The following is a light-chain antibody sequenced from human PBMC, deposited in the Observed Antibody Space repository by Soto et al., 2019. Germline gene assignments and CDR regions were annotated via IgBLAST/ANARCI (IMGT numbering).Light chain of an antibody. CDR1: QSITNNY. J-gene: IGKJ4*01. Sequence: EIWLTQSPGTLSLSPGEIATLSCRASQSITNNYLAWYQQKPGRAHRLLIYGASSRATGIPDRFSGSGSGTDFTLTISRLEPEDFAMYYCQQYGYLVTFGGGTKVDI. V-gene: IGKV3-20*01. CDR2: GAS. CDR3: QQYGYLVT.